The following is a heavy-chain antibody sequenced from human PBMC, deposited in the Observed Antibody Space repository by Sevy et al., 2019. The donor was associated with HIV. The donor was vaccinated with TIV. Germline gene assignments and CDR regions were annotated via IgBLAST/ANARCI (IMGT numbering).Heavy chain of an antibody. CDR2: IKADGSDK. D-gene: IGHD3-16*01. V-gene: IGHV3-7*01. CDR1: GFTFSANW. Sequence: GGSLRLSCAASGFTFSANWMNWVRQAPGKGLEWVANIKADGSDKHYVDSVEGRFTISRDHAKNLLFLQSNSLRVEDTAVYYCAHGTFGRFESWGQRTLVTVSS. J-gene: IGHJ4*02. CDR3: AHGTFGRFES.